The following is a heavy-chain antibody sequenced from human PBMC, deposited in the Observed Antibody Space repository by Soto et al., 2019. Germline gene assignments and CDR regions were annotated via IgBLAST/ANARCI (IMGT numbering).Heavy chain of an antibody. Sequence: PGGSLRLSCAASGFTFTDYGMHWVRQAPGKGLEWVALISYHGRNQYYPDSVRGRFTISRDNSKNTLYLEMNNLRTEDTAVYYCVIDGRQRLANWFDPWGQGTLVTVYS. CDR3: VIDGRQRLANWFDP. D-gene: IGHD6-25*01. CDR1: GFTFTDYG. V-gene: IGHV3-30*03. J-gene: IGHJ5*02. CDR2: ISYHGRNQ.